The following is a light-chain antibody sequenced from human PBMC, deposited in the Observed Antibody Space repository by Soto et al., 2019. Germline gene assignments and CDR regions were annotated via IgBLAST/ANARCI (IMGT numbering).Light chain of an antibody. J-gene: IGKJ1*01. V-gene: IGKV3-11*01. CDR1: QSVSSY. CDR3: QQRSNWPWT. Sequence: EIVLTQSPATLSLSPGERATLYCRASQSVSSYLAWYQQKPGQAPRLLIYDASNRATGIPARFSGSGSGTDFPLTISSLEAEDFAVYYCQQRSNWPWTFGQGTKVEIK. CDR2: DAS.